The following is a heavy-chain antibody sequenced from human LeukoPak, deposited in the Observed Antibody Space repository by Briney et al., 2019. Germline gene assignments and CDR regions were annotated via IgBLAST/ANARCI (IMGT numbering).Heavy chain of an antibody. CDR2: ILGKTDGGTI. D-gene: IGHD1-26*01. CDR3: TTERFLGGGNYDFDY. J-gene: IGHJ4*02. Sequence: PGGSLRLSCAASGFTFSNAWMTWVRQAPGKGLEWVGRILGKTDGGTIDYAAPVKGRFTTSRDDSKNTLYLQMNSLKTEDTAVYYCTTERFLGGGNYDFDYWGQGTLVTVSS. V-gene: IGHV3-15*01. CDR1: GFTFSNAW.